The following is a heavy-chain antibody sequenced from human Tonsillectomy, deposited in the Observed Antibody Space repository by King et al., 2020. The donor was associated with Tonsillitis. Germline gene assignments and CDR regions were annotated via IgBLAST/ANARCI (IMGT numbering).Heavy chain of an antibody. Sequence: QLQESGPGLVKPSETLSLTCIVSGGTISSSSYYWGWIRQPPGKGLEWIGSMDYSGSTYYNSSLKSRVTIFGDTSKNQFSLKRTSVTAAATAVYYCARRGIVPAARDFYYYSMDVWGKGTTVTVSS. D-gene: IGHD2-2*01. V-gene: IGHV4-39*01. CDR1: GGTISSSSYY. CDR2: MDYSGST. CDR3: ARRGIVPAARDFYYYSMDV. J-gene: IGHJ6*03.